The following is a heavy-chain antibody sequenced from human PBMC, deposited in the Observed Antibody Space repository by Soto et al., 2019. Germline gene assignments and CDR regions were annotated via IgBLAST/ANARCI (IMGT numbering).Heavy chain of an antibody. Sequence: QVQLVQSGAEVKKPGSSVKVSCKASGGTFSSYAISWVRQAPGQGLEWMGGIIPIFGTANYAQKFQGRVTITAGESTSTAYMELTSLRSEDTAVYYCARDAYYDILTPDGMDVWGQGTTVTVSS. CDR1: GGTFSSYA. J-gene: IGHJ6*02. CDR3: ARDAYYDILTPDGMDV. D-gene: IGHD3-9*01. CDR2: IIPIFGTA. V-gene: IGHV1-69*01.